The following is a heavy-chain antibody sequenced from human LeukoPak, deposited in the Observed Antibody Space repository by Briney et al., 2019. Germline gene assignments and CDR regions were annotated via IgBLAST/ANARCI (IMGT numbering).Heavy chain of an antibody. CDR2: ISYDGGNK. J-gene: IGHJ6*02. CDR1: GFSFSSYG. CDR3: ARDFLRDYYGMDV. Sequence: GESLRLSCAASGFSFSSYGMHWVRQAPGKRLEWVAIISYDGGNKYYADSVKGRFTISRDSSKNTLYLQMNSLSVDDTAVYYCARDFLRDYYGMDVWGQGTTVTVSS. V-gene: IGHV3-30*19. D-gene: IGHD3-10*01.